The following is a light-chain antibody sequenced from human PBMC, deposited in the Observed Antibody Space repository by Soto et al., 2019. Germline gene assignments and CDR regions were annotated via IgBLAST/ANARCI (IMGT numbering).Light chain of an antibody. J-gene: IGKJ5*01. V-gene: IGKV1-33*01. Sequence: DIQMTQSPSSLSASVGDRVSITCQASRGITNYLNWYQQKPGKAPKLLIYDASVLRTGVPSRFSGSGSGTDFTLTIRSLKPEDIAIYYCQQYAILPITFGQGTRLEI. CDR1: RGITNY. CDR2: DAS. CDR3: QQYAILPIT.